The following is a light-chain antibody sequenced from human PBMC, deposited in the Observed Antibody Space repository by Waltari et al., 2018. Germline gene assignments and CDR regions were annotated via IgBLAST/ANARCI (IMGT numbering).Light chain of an antibody. CDR1: SSDVGSYNL. Sequence: QSALTQPASVSGSPGQSITSSAPGTSSDVGSYNLVSRYQQHPGKAPKLMIYEVSRRPSGVSNRFSGSKSGNTASLTISGLQAEDESDYYCCSYAGSNTPMVFGGGTKLTVL. V-gene: IGLV2-23*02. J-gene: IGLJ2*01. CDR3: CSYAGSNTPMV. CDR2: EVS.